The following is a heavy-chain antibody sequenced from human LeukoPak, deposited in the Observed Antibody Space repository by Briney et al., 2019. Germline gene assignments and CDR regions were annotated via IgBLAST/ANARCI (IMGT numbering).Heavy chain of an antibody. V-gene: IGHV3-23*01. CDR1: GFTFSSYA. Sequence: GSLRLSCAASGFTFSSYAMSWVRQAPGKGLEWVSAISGSGGSTYYADSVKGRFTISRDNSKNMLYLQMNSLRAEDTAIYYCAKAYSSSWKNWFDPWGQGTLVTVSS. J-gene: IGHJ5*02. CDR2: ISGSGGST. D-gene: IGHD6-13*01. CDR3: AKAYSSSWKNWFDP.